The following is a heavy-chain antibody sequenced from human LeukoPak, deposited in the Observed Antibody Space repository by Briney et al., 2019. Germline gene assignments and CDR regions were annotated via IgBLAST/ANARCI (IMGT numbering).Heavy chain of an antibody. D-gene: IGHD5-12*01. J-gene: IGHJ4*02. CDR3: TRLVATRLDY. CDR2: IRSKAYGETT. V-gene: IGHV3-49*04. CDR1: GFTFGDYA. Sequence: GRSLRLSCTTSGFTFGDYAMNWVRQAPGKGLEWVAFIRSKAYGETTEFAASAKGRFIISRDDSKSIAYLQMNSLKTEDTALYYCTRLVATRLDYWGQGTLVTVSS.